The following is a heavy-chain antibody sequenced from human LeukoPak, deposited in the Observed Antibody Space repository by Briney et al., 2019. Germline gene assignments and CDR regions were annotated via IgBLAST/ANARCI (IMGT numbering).Heavy chain of an antibody. Sequence: SVKVSCKASGGTFSSHAISWVRQAPGQGLEWMGGIIPIFGTANYAQKFQGRVTITADESTSTAYMELSSLRSEDTAVYSCARDSNWFDPWGQGTLVTVSS. CDR3: ARDSNWFDP. V-gene: IGHV1-69*13. CDR2: IIPIFGTA. CDR1: GGTFSSHA. J-gene: IGHJ5*02.